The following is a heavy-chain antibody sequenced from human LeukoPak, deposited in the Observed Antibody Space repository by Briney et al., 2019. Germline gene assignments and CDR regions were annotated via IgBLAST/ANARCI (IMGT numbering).Heavy chain of an antibody. Sequence: GGSLRLSCEASGFTFGSYAMYWVRQAPGKGLEWVAGIFGSGGSAHYADSAKGRFTISRDNSKHTVYLQINSLRAEDTAVYYCGKTTTGYSSGQKPAWPVDYWGQGTLVTVSS. CDR2: IFGSGGSA. D-gene: IGHD6-19*01. CDR1: GFTFGSYA. V-gene: IGHV3-23*01. J-gene: IGHJ4*02. CDR3: GKTTTGYSSGQKPAWPVDY.